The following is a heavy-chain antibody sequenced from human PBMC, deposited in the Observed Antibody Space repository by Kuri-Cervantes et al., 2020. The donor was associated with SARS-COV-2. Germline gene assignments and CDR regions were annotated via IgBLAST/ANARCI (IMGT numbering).Heavy chain of an antibody. CDR2: IYWDDDK. Sequence: PTLVKPTQTLTLTCTFSGFSLSTSGVGVGWIRQPPGKALEWLALIYWDDDKRYSPSLKSRLTITKDTSKNQVVLTMTNMDPVDTATYYCARKQYYDFWSGHTMSWFDPWGQGTLVTVSS. CDR1: GFSLSTSGVG. V-gene: IGHV2-5*02. J-gene: IGHJ5*02. D-gene: IGHD3-3*01. CDR3: ARKQYYDFWSGHTMSWFDP.